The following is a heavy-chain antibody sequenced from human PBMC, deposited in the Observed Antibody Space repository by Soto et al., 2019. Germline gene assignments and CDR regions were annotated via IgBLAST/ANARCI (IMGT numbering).Heavy chain of an antibody. CDR2: ISDDGINK. J-gene: IGHJ5*02. CDR3: ARGLTVVITRDWFDP. V-gene: IGHV3-30-3*01. CDR1: GFTFSNFA. D-gene: IGHD3-22*01. Sequence: QVQLLESGGGVVQPGRSLRLSCAASGFTFSNFAMHWVRQAPGKGLEWVAVISDDGINKNYADSVKGRFTISRDNSKNTVHLQMNSLRLEDTAVYYCARGLTVVITRDWFDPWGQGTLVTVSS.